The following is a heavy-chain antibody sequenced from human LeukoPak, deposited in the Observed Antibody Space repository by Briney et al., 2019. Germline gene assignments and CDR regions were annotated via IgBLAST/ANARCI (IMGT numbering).Heavy chain of an antibody. V-gene: IGHV1-2*06. Sequence: GASVKVSCEASGYTFTGYYMHWVRQAPGQGLEWMGRINPNSGGTNYAQKFQGRVTMTRDTSISTAYMELSRLRSDDTAVYYCARGRWYVATCFDYWGQGTPVTVSS. J-gene: IGHJ4*02. CDR1: GYTFTGYY. CDR3: ARGRWYVATCFDY. CDR2: INPNSGGT. D-gene: IGHD6-13*01.